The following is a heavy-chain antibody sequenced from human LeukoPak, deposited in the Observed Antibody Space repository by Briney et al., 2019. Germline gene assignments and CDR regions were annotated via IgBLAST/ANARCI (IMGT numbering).Heavy chain of an antibody. CDR1: GGSISSGDYY. J-gene: IGHJ4*02. CDR2: INHSGST. D-gene: IGHD1-26*01. V-gene: IGHV4-39*07. Sequence: SETLSLTCTVSGGSISSGDYYWNWIRQPPGKGLEWIGEINHSGSTNYNPSLKSRVTISVDTSKNQFSLKLSSVTAADTAVYYCARERSWHDFDYWGQGTLVTVSS. CDR3: ARERSWHDFDY.